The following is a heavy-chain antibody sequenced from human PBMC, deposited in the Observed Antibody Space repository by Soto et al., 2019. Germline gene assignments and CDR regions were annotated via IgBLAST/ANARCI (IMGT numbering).Heavy chain of an antibody. J-gene: IGHJ6*02. CDR1: GFTFSSYA. V-gene: IGHV3-23*01. D-gene: IGHD2-21*02. CDR3: AKIGGNSFYYGMDV. Sequence: PGGSLRLSCAASGFTFSSYAMSWVRQAPGKGLEWVSAISGSGGSTYYADSVKGRFTISRDNSKNTLYLQMNSLRAEDTAVYYCAKIGGNSFYYGMDVWGQGTTVTVSS. CDR2: ISGSGGST.